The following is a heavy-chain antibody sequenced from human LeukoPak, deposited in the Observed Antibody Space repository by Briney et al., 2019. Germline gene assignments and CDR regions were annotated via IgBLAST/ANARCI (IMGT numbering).Heavy chain of an antibody. V-gene: IGHV3-74*01. J-gene: IGHJ4*02. CDR1: GFSFSGAW. D-gene: IGHD3-22*01. Sequence: GGSLRLSCAASGFSFSGAWMHWVRQAPGKGLVWVSIIKSYGSTIYADSVKGRFTISRDNAKSTVYLQMDSLRAEDTAVYYCARDYYYSVDYWGQGTLVTVSS. CDR3: ARDYYYSVDY. CDR2: IKSYGST.